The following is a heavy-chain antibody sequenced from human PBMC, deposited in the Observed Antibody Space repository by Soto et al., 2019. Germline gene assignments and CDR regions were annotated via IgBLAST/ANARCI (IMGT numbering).Heavy chain of an antibody. V-gene: IGHV1-46*01. CDR3: ARDGVGAKGFDI. Sequence: ASVKVSCKASGYTFTIYYMHWVRQAPGQGLEWMGIINPSGGSTSYAQKFQGRVTMTRDTSTSTVYMELSSLRSEDTAVYYCARDGVGAKGFDIWCQGTMVTVSS. CDR2: INPSGGST. CDR1: GYTFTIYY. J-gene: IGHJ3*02. D-gene: IGHD1-26*01.